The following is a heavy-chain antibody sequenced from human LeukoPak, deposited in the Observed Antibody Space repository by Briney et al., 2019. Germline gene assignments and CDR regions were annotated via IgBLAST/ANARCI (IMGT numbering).Heavy chain of an antibody. CDR2: IYYSGST. D-gene: IGHD1-20*01. J-gene: IGHJ4*02. CDR1: GGSISSSSYY. Sequence: SETLSLTCTVSGGSISSSSYYWGWIRQPPGKGLEWIGSIYYSGSTYYNPSLKSRVTISVDTSKNQFSLKLSSVTAADTAMYYCARSRITGTMGVRRELPDYWGQGTLVTVSS. V-gene: IGHV4-39*07. CDR3: ARSRITGTMGVRRELPDY.